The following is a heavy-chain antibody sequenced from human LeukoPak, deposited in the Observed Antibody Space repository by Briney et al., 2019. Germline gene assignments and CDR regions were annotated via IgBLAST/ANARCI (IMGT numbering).Heavy chain of an antibody. V-gene: IGHV4-34*01. D-gene: IGHD5-18*01. Sequence: PSETLSLTCAVYGGSFSGYYWSWIRQPPGKGLEWIGEINHSGSTNYNPSLKSRVTISVDTSKNQFSLKLSSVTAADTAVYYCASTDTAVDYWGQGTLVTVSS. CDR2: INHSGST. CDR3: ASTDTAVDY. J-gene: IGHJ4*02. CDR1: GGSFSGYY.